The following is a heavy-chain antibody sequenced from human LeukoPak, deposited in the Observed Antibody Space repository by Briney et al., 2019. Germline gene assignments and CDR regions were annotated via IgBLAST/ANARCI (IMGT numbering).Heavy chain of an antibody. V-gene: IGHV4-38-2*01. CDR1: GYSISSGYY. CDR2: IYHSGST. Sequence: SETLSLTCAVSGYSISSGYYWGWIRQPPGKGLEWIGSIYHSGSTYYNPSLKSRVTISVDTSKNQFSLKLSSVTAADTAVYYCARYLPAAILFDHWGQGTLVTVSS. CDR3: ARYLPAAILFDH. D-gene: IGHD2-2*01. J-gene: IGHJ4*02.